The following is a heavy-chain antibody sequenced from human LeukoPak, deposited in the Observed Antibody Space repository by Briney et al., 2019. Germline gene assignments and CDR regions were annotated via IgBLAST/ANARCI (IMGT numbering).Heavy chain of an antibody. J-gene: IGHJ3*01. CDR1: AFTFSPSW. CDR2: KRRDGGQV. Sequence: GGSLTLSCAPSAFTFSPSWLSWVRQAPGKGMEWVANKRRDGGQVHYVDSVKGRFNISRDNTNNALYLQMNSLRTEDTAIYYCARDSSGWVSGAFDFWGQGTMVTVSS. D-gene: IGHD6-19*01. CDR3: ARDSSGWVSGAFDF. V-gene: IGHV3-7*04.